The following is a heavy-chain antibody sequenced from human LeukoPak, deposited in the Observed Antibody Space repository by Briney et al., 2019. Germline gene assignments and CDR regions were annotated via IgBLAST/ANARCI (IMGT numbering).Heavy chain of an antibody. D-gene: IGHD6-19*01. J-gene: IGHJ4*02. CDR3: ARDLAGIAVAGFDY. Sequence: GGPLSFPCPAPGFTFGNAGLSWVGQAPGKGWEGVATKKQDGSEKYYVDSVKGRFTISRDNAKNSLYLQMNSLRAEDTAVYYCARDLAGIAVAGFDYWGQGTLVTVSS. CDR1: GFTFGNAG. V-gene: IGHV3-7*01. CDR2: KKQDGSEK.